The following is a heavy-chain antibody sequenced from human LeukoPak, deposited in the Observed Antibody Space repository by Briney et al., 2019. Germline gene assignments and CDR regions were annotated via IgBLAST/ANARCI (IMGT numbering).Heavy chain of an antibody. J-gene: IGHJ4*02. CDR3: AKRGVVIRVILVGFDKEAYYFDS. CDR2: IRDSGGRT. V-gene: IGHV3-23*01. D-gene: IGHD3-22*01. Sequence: GSLRLSCAVSGITLNNYGMSWVRQAPGEGLEWVAGIRDSGGRTNYADSVKGRFTISRDNPKNTLYLQMNSLRAEATAVYFCAKRGVVIRVILVGFDKEAYYFDSWGQGALVTVSS. CDR1: GITLNNYG.